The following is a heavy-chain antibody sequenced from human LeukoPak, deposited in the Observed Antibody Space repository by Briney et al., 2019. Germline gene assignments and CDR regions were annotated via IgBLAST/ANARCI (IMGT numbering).Heavy chain of an antibody. Sequence: GESLQISCKGSGYSFTSYWIGWVRQMPGKGLEWMGIIYPGDSDTRYSPSFQGQVIISADKSISTAYLQWSSMKASDTAMYYCARAYCGGYCYGPIDAFDSWGQGTMVTVSS. J-gene: IGHJ3*02. CDR3: ARAYCGGYCYGPIDAFDS. CDR2: IYPGDSDT. CDR1: GYSFTSYW. V-gene: IGHV5-51*01. D-gene: IGHD2-21*02.